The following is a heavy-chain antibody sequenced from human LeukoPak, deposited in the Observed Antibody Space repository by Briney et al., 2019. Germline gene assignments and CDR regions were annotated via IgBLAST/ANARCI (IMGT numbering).Heavy chain of an antibody. Sequence: PSETLSLTCEVSGDSIGRSGYYWIWIRQPPGKGLEWIGSIFYSGSTYYSSSLKSRLTISLDTSKNSFSLKLTSVTAADTSVYYRARQRGERMLFSPIDHWGQGSLVAVSS. CDR1: GDSIGRSGYY. CDR3: ARQRGERMLFSPIDH. J-gene: IGHJ4*02. V-gene: IGHV4-39*01. D-gene: IGHD3-16*01. CDR2: IFYSGST.